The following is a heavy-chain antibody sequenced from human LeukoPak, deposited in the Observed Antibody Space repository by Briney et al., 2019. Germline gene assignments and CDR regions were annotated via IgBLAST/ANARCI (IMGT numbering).Heavy chain of an antibody. J-gene: IGHJ4*02. CDR2: VSSSSSTI. V-gene: IGHV3-48*04. CDR3: ARDRHSSVDY. CDR1: GFTFSSYS. Sequence: GGSLRLSCAASGFTFSSYSMNWVRQAPGKGLEWVSYVSSSSSTIYYADSVKGRFTISRDNAKNSLYLQMNSLRAEDTAVYYCARDRHSSVDYWGQGTLVTVSS. D-gene: IGHD3-22*01.